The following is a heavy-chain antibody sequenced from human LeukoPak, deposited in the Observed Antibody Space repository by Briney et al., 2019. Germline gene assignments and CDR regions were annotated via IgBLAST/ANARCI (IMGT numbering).Heavy chain of an antibody. CDR1: GFTFSSYG. CDR2: ISYDGSNK. J-gene: IGHJ4*02. Sequence: GGSLRLSCAASGFTFSSYGMHWVRQAPGKGLEWVAVISYDGSNKYYADSVKGRFTISRDNSKNTLYLQMNSLRAEDTAVYYCARGGLRFLEWLLSLLFDYWGQGTLVTVSS. V-gene: IGHV3-30*19. CDR3: ARGGLRFLEWLLSLLFDY. D-gene: IGHD3-3*01.